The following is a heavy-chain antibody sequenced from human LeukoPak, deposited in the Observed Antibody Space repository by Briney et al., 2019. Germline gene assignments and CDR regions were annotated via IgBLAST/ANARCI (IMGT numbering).Heavy chain of an antibody. D-gene: IGHD2-2*01. CDR3: ARGGRGRVPAAHMDV. J-gene: IGHJ6*03. V-gene: IGHV4-34*01. Sequence: SETLSLTCAVYGGSFSGYYWSWIRQPPGKGLEWIGEINHSGSTNYNPPLKSRVTISVDTSKNQFSLKLSSVTAADTAVYYCARGGRGRVPAAHMDVRGKGTTVTVSS. CDR2: INHSGST. CDR1: GGSFSGYY.